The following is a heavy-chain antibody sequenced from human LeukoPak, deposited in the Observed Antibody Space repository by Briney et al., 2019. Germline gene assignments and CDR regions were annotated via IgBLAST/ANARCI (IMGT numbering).Heavy chain of an antibody. V-gene: IGHV1-58*01. Sequence: SVKVSCKASGFTFTSSAVQWVRQARGQRLEWIGWIVVGSGNTNYAQKFQERVTITRDMSTSTAYMELSSLRSEDTAVYYYAAVGSNPPAYYYYYYGMDVWGQGTTVTVSS. D-gene: IGHD4-11*01. CDR2: IVVGSGNT. CDR3: AAVGSNPPAYYYYYYGMDV. CDR1: GFTFTSSA. J-gene: IGHJ6*02.